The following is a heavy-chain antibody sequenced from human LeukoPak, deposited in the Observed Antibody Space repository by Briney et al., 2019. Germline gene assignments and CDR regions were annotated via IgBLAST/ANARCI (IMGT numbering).Heavy chain of an antibody. CDR2: IYYSGSP. CDR1: GGSISSGDYY. V-gene: IGHV4-30-4*08. CDR3: ARDKGRLQP. J-gene: IGHJ5*02. D-gene: IGHD4-11*01. Sequence: SQTLSLTCTVSGGSISSGDYYWSWIRQPPGRGLEWFGYIYYSGSPYYNPSLKSRVPISVDTSKNQFSLKLSSVTAADTAVYYCARDKGRLQPWGQGTPVTVSS.